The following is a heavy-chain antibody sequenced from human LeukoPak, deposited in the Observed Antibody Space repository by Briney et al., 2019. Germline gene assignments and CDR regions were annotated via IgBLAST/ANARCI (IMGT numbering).Heavy chain of an antibody. J-gene: IGHJ4*02. CDR1: GYKFTNYW. CDR2: IYPRDSDT. V-gene: IGHV5-51*01. D-gene: IGHD6-25*01. Sequence: GESLKISCKGSGYKFTNYWIAWVRQVPGQGLEGLGIIYPRDSDTRYSPSFQGQVSISVDTSIDTAYLQWSSVKASDTAMYYCARLLAAPYYINFWGQGTLVTVSS. CDR3: ARLLAAPYYINF.